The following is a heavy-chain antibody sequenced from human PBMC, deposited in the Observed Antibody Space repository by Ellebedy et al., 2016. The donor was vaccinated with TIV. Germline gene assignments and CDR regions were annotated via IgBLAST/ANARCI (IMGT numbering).Heavy chain of an antibody. CDR1: GDSITSYY. J-gene: IGHJ4*02. CDR3: ARIFAGIDY. V-gene: IGHV4-59*01. CDR2: IYFTGII. Sequence: MPSETLSLTCTVSGDSITSYYWAWIRQPPGRGLEWIGHIYFTGIINYNPSLKSRVTISLDTSKSQFSLTLTSVTAADTAVYYCARIFAGIDYWGQGTPVTVSS. D-gene: IGHD3-3*01.